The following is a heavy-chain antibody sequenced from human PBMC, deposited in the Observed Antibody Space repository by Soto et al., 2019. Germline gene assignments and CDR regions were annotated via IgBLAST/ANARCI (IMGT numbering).Heavy chain of an antibody. V-gene: IGHV1-69*06. CDR2: IIPIFGTA. D-gene: IGHD1-26*01. Sequence: QVPLVQSGAEVKKRGSSVKVSCKASGVPFLSYAISWVRQASGQGLEWMGGIIPIFGTANYAQKFQGRVTITADKSTRTAYMELSSLRSEDTAVDYCAVVGRAGDVLGQGTTVTVSS. CDR3: AVVGRAGDV. CDR1: GVPFLSYA. J-gene: IGHJ6*02.